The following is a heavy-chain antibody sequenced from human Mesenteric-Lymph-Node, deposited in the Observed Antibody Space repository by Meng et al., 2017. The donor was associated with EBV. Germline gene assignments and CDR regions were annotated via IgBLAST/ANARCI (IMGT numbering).Heavy chain of an antibody. CDR1: WHPIRKSNW. CDR2: MYHNVDT. Sequence: QEEVQESVPGLVTPSATLGLCWCGAWHPIRKSNWWSWVLQSPGKGLECIGQMYHNVDTNYNPSLKSRVLISVDKSKNQFSLRLNSVTAADKAVYYCARDVQMATIWGQGTLVTVSS. V-gene: IGHV4-4*02. D-gene: IGHD5-24*01. J-gene: IGHJ4*02. CDR3: ARDVQMATI.